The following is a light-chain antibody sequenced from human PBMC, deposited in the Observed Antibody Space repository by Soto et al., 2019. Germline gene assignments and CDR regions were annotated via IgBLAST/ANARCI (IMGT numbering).Light chain of an antibody. CDR2: KSS. V-gene: IGKV1-5*03. Sequence: DIQMTQSPSTLSASVGDRVIITCRASQSVNSWLAWYQQKPGKAPKLLIYKSSNLQTGVPSRFGGSGSGTEFTLTVSSLQPDDFATYYCLQYNSYSMGFTFGPGTKVDIK. CDR3: LQYNSYSMGFT. J-gene: IGKJ3*01. CDR1: QSVNSW.